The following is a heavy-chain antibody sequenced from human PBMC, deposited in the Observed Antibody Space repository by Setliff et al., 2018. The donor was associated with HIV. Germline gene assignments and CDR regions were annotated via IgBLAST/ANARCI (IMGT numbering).Heavy chain of an antibody. V-gene: IGHV4-34*01. CDR2: INHSGNT. J-gene: IGHJ4*02. CDR3: ARGALSLTMTKLLSFFAF. D-gene: IGHD3-22*01. Sequence: SETLSLTCAVYGGSFSTYYWSWIRQTPEKGLEWIGEINHSGNTNYNPSVKSRLTISIDTSKNHFSLNLRSVTAADTAVYYCARGALSLTMTKLLSFFAFWGQGTLVTV. CDR1: GGSFSTYY.